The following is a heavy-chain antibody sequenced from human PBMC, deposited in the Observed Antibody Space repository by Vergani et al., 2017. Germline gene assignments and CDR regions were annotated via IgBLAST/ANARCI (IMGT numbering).Heavy chain of an antibody. Sequence: EVQLVQSGAEVKKPGESLRISCKGSGYSFTSYWISWVRQMPGKGLEWMGRIDPSDSYTNYSPSFQGHVTISADKSISTAYLQWSSLKASDTAMYYCARQKDSMVYAPYYYYGMDVWGQGTTVTVSS. J-gene: IGHJ6*02. CDR1: GYSFTSYW. CDR3: ARQKDSMVYAPYYYYGMDV. V-gene: IGHV5-10-1*03. D-gene: IGHD2-8*01. CDR2: IDPSDSYT.